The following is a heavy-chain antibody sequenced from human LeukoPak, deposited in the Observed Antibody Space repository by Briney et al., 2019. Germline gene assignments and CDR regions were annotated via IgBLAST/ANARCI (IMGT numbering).Heavy chain of an antibody. CDR2: ISGSGGST. CDR1: GFTFSGNA. Sequence: GGSLRLSCAASGFTFSGNAMSWGRQAPGEGLGWGSAISGSGGSTYYADSVKGRFTISRDNSQNTLYLQMNSLRAEDTAVYYCAKTKDFWSGYYPDCWAQGTLVTVST. D-gene: IGHD3-3*01. V-gene: IGHV3-23*01. J-gene: IGHJ4*02. CDR3: AKTKDFWSGYYPDC.